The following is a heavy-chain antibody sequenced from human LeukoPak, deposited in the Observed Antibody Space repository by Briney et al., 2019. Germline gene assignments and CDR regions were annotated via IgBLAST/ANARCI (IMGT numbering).Heavy chain of an antibody. V-gene: IGHV1-2*02. CDR1: GYTFTDNY. D-gene: IGHD2-21*02. CDR2: INPRSGGT. J-gene: IGHJ4*02. CDR3: GRVAYCGSGCYYYFDY. Sequence: ASVKVSCKASGYTFTDNYIHWVRQAPGQGLEWMGWINPRSGGTSYRQKFQGRVTVTRDTYISTAYMELSSLTSDDTAVYYCGRVAYCGSGCYYYFDYWGQGTLVTVSS.